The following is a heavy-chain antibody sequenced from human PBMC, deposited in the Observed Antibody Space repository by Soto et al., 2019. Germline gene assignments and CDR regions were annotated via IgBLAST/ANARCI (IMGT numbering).Heavy chain of an antibody. J-gene: IGHJ5*02. D-gene: IGHD2-15*01. V-gene: IGHV4-31*03. CDR2: IYYSGST. Sequence: QVQLQESGPGLVKPSQTLSLTCTVSSGSISSGGYYWSWIRQHPGKGLEWIGYIYYSGSTYYNPSLKSRVTIAVDTSNNQFSLKLSSVTAADTAVYYCARDMVASYPYWFDPWGQGTLVTVSS. CDR1: SGSISSGGYY. CDR3: ARDMVASYPYWFDP.